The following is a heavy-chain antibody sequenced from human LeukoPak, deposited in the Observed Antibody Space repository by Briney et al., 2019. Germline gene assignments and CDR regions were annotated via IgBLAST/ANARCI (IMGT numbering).Heavy chain of an antibody. CDR1: GGSISSGGYT. CDR3: ARDRTGEMFWYFDL. V-gene: IGHV4-30-2*02. J-gene: IGHJ2*01. CDR2: IYHSGST. D-gene: IGHD7-27*01. Sequence: SETLSLTCAVSGGSISSGGYTWTWIRQPPGKGLEWIGYIYHSGSTYYNPSLKSRVTISIDTSKNQFSLELSSVTAADTAVYYCARDRTGEMFWYFDLWGRGTLVTVPS.